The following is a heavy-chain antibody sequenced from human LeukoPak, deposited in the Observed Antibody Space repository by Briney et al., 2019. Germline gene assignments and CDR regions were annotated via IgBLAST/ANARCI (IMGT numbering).Heavy chain of an antibody. Sequence: GGSLRLSCAASRIIFSNLWMSWVRQAPGRGLEWVDRVKTKNDGWTIDYDAHERGRFTISRDDSKNTLYLQMNSLNSEDTAVYYCTTEGYHWGPGTLVTVSS. D-gene: IGHD3-16*02. CDR1: RIIFSNLW. CDR3: TTEGYH. V-gene: IGHV3-15*01. CDR2: VKTKNDGWTI. J-gene: IGHJ4*02.